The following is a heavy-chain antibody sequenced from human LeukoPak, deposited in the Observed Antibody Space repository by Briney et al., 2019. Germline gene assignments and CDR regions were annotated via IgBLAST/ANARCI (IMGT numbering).Heavy chain of an antibody. CDR2: IHRGGNT. Sequence: GGSLRLSCAASGFTVSGNYMSWVRQAPGKGLEWLSVIHRGGNTSYADSVKGRFTISRDSSKNTVFLQMDSLRAEDTAVYYCARGPGYGLGVDYGDYWGQGTLVTVSS. D-gene: IGHD3-10*01. CDR1: GFTVSGNY. J-gene: IGHJ4*02. CDR3: ARGPGYGLGVDYGDY. V-gene: IGHV3-66*01.